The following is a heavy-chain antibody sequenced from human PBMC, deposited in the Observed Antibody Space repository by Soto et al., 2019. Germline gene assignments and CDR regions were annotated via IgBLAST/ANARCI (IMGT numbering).Heavy chain of an antibody. CDR3: AGTHDSLDY. J-gene: IGHJ4*02. CDR1: GITFSSYS. Sequence: EAQLVESGGGLVQPGGSLRLSCAGSGITFSSYSMNWIRQAPGKGLEWVSSISSSGDRVFYADSVKGRFTISRDNAESSLYLQMDSLRGEDTAVYYCAGTHDSLDYWGQGTLVTVSS. V-gene: IGHV3-21*01. D-gene: IGHD1-1*01. CDR2: ISSSGDRV.